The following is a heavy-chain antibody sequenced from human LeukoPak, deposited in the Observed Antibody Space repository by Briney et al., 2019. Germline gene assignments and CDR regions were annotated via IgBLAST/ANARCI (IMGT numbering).Heavy chain of an antibody. CDR2: INPNSGGT. CDR3: ARELDGRYCSGGSCYFGFDP. CDR1: GYTFTGYY. D-gene: IGHD2-15*01. Sequence: GASVKVSCKASGYTFTGYYMHWVRQASGQGLEWMGWINPNSGGTNYAQKFQGRVTMTRDTPISTAYMELSRLRSDDTAVYYCARELDGRYCSGGSCYFGFDPWGQGTLVTVSS. J-gene: IGHJ5*02. V-gene: IGHV1-2*02.